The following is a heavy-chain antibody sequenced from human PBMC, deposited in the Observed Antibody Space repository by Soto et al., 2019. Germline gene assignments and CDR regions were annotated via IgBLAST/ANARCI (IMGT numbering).Heavy chain of an antibody. Sequence: ASVKVSCKASGYTFTSYGISWVRQAPGQGLEWMGWISAYNGNTNYAQKPQGRVTMTTDTSTSTAYMELRSLRSDDTAVYYCARERSMVATIYGMDVWGQGTTVTVSS. V-gene: IGHV1-18*01. CDR3: ARERSMVATIYGMDV. CDR1: GYTFTSYG. J-gene: IGHJ6*02. CDR2: ISAYNGNT. D-gene: IGHD5-12*01.